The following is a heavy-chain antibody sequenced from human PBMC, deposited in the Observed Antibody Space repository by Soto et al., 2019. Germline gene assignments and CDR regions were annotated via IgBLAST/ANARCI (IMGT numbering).Heavy chain of an antibody. CDR1: GGSFSGYY. V-gene: IGHV4-34*01. CDR3: ARTRHYYYYYGMDV. CDR2: INHSGST. Sequence: SETLSLTCAVYGGSFSGYYWSWIRQPPGKGLEWVGEINHSGSTNYNPSLKSRVTISVDTSKNQFSLKLSSVTAADTAVYYCARTRHYYYYYGMDVWGQGTTVTVSS. J-gene: IGHJ6*02.